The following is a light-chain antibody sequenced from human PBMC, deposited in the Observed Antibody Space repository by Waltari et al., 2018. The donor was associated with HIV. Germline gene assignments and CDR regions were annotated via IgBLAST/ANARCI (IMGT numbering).Light chain of an antibody. CDR3: STWDNSLSHWV. J-gene: IGLJ3*02. CDR2: RND. Sequence: QSVVTQPPSASGTPGQNISISCSGDISNLGGNFVYWYQQRPGTAPRLLIYRNDQRPSGVTDRFSGSKSATSASLAISGLRSEDEGDYHCSTWDNSLSHWVFGGGTKVTVL. V-gene: IGLV1-47*01. CDR1: ISNLGGNF.